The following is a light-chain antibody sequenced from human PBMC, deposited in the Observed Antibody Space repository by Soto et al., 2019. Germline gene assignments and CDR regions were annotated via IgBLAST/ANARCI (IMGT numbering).Light chain of an antibody. V-gene: IGKV3-20*01. Sequence: EIVLTQSPGTLSLSPGERATLSCRASQSVDSSFLAWYQQKPGQAPRLLIYGASDRATGIPDRFSGSGSGADFTLTISRLEPEDFAVYYCQQYGSSGTFGQGTKVDIK. CDR1: QSVDSSF. CDR3: QQYGSSGT. J-gene: IGKJ1*01. CDR2: GAS.